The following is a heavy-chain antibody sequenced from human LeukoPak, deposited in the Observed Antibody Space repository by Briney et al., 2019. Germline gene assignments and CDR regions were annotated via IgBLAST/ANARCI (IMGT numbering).Heavy chain of an antibody. D-gene: IGHD3-22*01. J-gene: IGHJ1*01. V-gene: IGHV3-66*01. CDR3: ARDRPYDSNSEH. CDR2: IYSGGST. CDR1: GFTVSSNY. Sequence: GGSLRLSCAASGFTVSSNYMSWVRQAPGKGLEWVSVIYSGGSTYYADSVKGRFTISRDNSKNTLHLQMNSLRAEDTAVYYCARDRPYDSNSEHWGQGTLVTVSS.